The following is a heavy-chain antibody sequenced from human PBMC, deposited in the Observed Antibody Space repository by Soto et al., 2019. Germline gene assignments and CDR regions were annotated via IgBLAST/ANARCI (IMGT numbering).Heavy chain of an antibody. D-gene: IGHD3-3*02. J-gene: IGHJ4*02. CDR1: GDSINSSHW. V-gene: IGHV4-4*02. Sequence: SETLSLTSAVSGDSINSSHWWNWVRHPPVKALGWIGQSSHSGSTNYNPSLTSRVTISVDKSKNHFSLKVTSVPAADTAVYYCAARHFRSGPRTDTRLDYWGQGTLVTVSS. CDR2: SSHSGST. CDR3: AARHFRSGPRTDTRLDY.